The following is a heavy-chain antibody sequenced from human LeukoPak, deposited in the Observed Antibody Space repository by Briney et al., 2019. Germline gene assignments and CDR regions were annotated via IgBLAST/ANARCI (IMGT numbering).Heavy chain of an antibody. CDR3: AKWGVYYGMDV. CDR2: TSFAGHDK. CDR1: GFTFSSYW. J-gene: IGHJ6*02. D-gene: IGHD3-10*01. V-gene: IGHV3-30*18. Sequence: GGCLRLSCAASGFTFSSYWMSWVRQAPGKGVEWVAVTSFAGHDKYYADSVKGRFTISKDNSKNTLYLQMNSLRAEDTAAYYCAKWGVYYGMDVWGQGTTVTVSS.